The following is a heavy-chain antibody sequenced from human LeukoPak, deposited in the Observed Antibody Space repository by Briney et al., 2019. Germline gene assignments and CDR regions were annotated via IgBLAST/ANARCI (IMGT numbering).Heavy chain of an antibody. CDR2: IYYSGST. CDR1: GDSISSSSYY. V-gene: IGHV4-39*07. Sequence: SETLSLTCTVSGDSISSSSYYWGWIRQPPGKGLEWIGSIYYSGSTYYNPSLKSRVTISVDTSKNQFSLKLSSVTAEDTAEYYCAHGAMYQLDYWGQGTLVTVSS. CDR3: AHGAMYQLDY. J-gene: IGHJ4*02. D-gene: IGHD2-2*01.